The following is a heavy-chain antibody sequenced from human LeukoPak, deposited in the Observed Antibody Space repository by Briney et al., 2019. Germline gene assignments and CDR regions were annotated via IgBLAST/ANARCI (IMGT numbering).Heavy chain of an antibody. CDR2: IYYSGST. V-gene: IGHV4-59*01. CDR1: GGSISSYY. D-gene: IGHD2-21*02. CDR3: ARDSGRGDPAFDYYGMDV. J-gene: IGHJ6*02. Sequence: PSETLSLTCTVSGGSISSYYWSWIRQPPGKGLEWIGYIYYSGSTNYNPSLKSRVTISVDTSKNQFSLKLSSVTAADTAVYYCARDSGRGDPAFDYYGMDVWGQGTTVTVSS.